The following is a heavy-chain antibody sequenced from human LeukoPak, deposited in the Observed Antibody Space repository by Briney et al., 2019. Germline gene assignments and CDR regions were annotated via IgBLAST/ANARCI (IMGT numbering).Heavy chain of an antibody. CDR2: INPSGSNT. D-gene: IGHD2-2*01. Sequence: ASVKVSCKAPGYTFTKYYMHWVRQAPGQGLEWMGIINPSGSNTSYAQKFQGRVTMTRDTSTSTVYMELSSLRSEDTAVYYCARSGSSTSCPRDYWGQGTLVTVAS. J-gene: IGHJ4*02. CDR1: GYTFTKYY. V-gene: IGHV1-46*01. CDR3: ARSGSSTSCPRDY.